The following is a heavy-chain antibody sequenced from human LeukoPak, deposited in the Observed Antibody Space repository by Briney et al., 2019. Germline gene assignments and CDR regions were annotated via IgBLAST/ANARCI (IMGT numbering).Heavy chain of an antibody. J-gene: IGHJ4*02. CDR2: ISYDGSNK. CDR1: GFTFSSYG. CDR3: AKVGGYGDYIIDY. D-gene: IGHD4-17*01. Sequence: QSGRSLRLSCAASGFTFSSYGMHWVRQAPGKGLEWVAVISYDGSNKYYADSVKGRFTISRDNSKNTLYLQMNSLRAEDTAVYYCAKVGGYGDYIIDYWGQGTLVTVSS. V-gene: IGHV3-30*18.